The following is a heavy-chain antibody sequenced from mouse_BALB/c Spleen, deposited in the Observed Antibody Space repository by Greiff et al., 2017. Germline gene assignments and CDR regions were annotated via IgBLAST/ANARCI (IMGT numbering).Heavy chain of an antibody. CDR1: GFAFSSYD. CDR3: GRHGVERDWMAY. CDR2: ISSGGGST. Sequence: EVQLVESGGGLVKPGGSLKLSCAASGFAFSSYDMSWVRQTPEKRLEWVAYISSGGGSTYYPDTVKGRFTISRDNAKNTLYLQMSSLKSEDTAMYYCGRHGVERDWMAYWGQGTLVTVSA. V-gene: IGHV5-12-1*01. J-gene: IGHJ3*01.